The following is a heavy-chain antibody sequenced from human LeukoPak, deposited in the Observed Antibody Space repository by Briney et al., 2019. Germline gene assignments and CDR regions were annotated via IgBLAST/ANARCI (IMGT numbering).Heavy chain of an antibody. V-gene: IGHV3-53*01. D-gene: IGHD1-26*01. Sequence: GGSLRLSCAASGFTVSSNYMSWVRQAPGKGLEWVSVIYSGGSIYYADSVKGRFTISRDNSKNTLYLQMNSLRAEDTAVYYCARWGGWELLLGDAFDIWGQGTMVTVSS. CDR2: IYSGGSI. J-gene: IGHJ3*02. CDR1: GFTVSSNY. CDR3: ARWGGWELLLGDAFDI.